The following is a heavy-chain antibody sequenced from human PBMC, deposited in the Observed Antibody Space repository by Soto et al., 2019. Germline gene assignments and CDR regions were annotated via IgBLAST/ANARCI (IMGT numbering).Heavy chain of an antibody. CDR1: GFTFSSYA. D-gene: IGHD3-3*01. Sequence: GGSLRLSCAASGFTFSSYAMSWVRQAPGKELEWVPAISGSGGSTYYADSVKGQFTISRDNSKNTLYLQMNSLRAEDTAVYYCARGRTEYTYYDFWSGYYSPPGADAFDIWGQGTLVTVSS. CDR3: ARGRTEYTYYDFWSGYYSPPGADAFDI. CDR2: ISGSGGST. J-gene: IGHJ3*02. V-gene: IGHV3-23*01.